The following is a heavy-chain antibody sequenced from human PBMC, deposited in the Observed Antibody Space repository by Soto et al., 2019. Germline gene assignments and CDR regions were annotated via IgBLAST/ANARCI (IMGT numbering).Heavy chain of an antibody. Sequence: EVQLLESGGGLVQPGGSLRLSCAASGFTLSSCVMTWVRQAPGKGLEWVSAISGSGGSTYYADSVKGRFTISRDNSKNTLYLQMNSLRAEDTAVYYCAKGGVVVAATPGGVTAVAVGFDYWGQGTLVTVSS. CDR1: GFTLSSCV. CDR2: ISGSGGST. J-gene: IGHJ4*02. CDR3: AKGGVVVAATPGGVTAVAVGFDY. D-gene: IGHD2-15*01. V-gene: IGHV3-23*01.